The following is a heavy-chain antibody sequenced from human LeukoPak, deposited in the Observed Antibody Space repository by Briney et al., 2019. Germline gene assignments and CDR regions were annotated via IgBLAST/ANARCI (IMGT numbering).Heavy chain of an antibody. CDR2: INPNSGGT. CDR1: GYTFTGYY. J-gene: IGHJ6*03. CDR3: ARDTTRAYCGGDCYFDYYYYMDV. Sequence: ASVKVSCKASGYTFTGYYMHWVRQAPGQGLEWMGRINPNSGGTNYAQKFRGRVTMTRDTSISTAYMELSRLRSDDTAVYYCARDTTRAYCGGDCYFDYYYYMDVWGKGTTVTVSS. V-gene: IGHV1-2*06. D-gene: IGHD2-21*02.